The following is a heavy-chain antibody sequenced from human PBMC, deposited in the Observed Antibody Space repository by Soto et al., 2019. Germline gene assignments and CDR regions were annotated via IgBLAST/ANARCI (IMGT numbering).Heavy chain of an antibody. CDR1: GCSFPPYW. Sequence: GESLTISCTCSGCSFPPYWLAWVRQTPGRGLEYMGIIYPGDSDSRYSPAFQGQVTISADKSINTAYLQWTSLKASDTAIYYCARSRVSTPRLEDPFDIWGQGTMVTVPS. CDR2: IYPGDSDS. D-gene: IGHD5-12*01. J-gene: IGHJ3*02. CDR3: ARSRVSTPRLEDPFDI. V-gene: IGHV5-51*01.